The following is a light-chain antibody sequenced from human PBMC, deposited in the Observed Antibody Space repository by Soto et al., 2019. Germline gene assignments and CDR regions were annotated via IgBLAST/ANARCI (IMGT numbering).Light chain of an antibody. CDR1: SSDVGGYNY. V-gene: IGLV2-14*01. J-gene: IGLJ1*01. CDR2: EVS. Sequence: QSALTQPASVSGSPGQSITISCTGTSSDVGGYNYVSWYQHHPGKAPKLMIYEVSNRPSGVSNRFSGSKSGYTASLTISGLQAEDEADYHCSAYTNVNTIYVFGTGTNVTVL. CDR3: SAYTNVNTIYV.